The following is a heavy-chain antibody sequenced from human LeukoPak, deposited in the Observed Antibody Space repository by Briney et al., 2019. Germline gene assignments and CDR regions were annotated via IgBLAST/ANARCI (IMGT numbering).Heavy chain of an antibody. CDR3: ARDTYYFGSGSQLDY. J-gene: IGHJ4*02. CDR2: INHSGST. D-gene: IGHD3-10*01. V-gene: IGHV4-34*01. Sequence: PSETLSLTCAVYGGSFSGYYWSWIRQPPGKGLEWIGEINHSGSTNYNPSLKSRVTISVDTSKNQFSLKPSSVTAADTAVYFCARDTYYFGSGSQLDYWGQGTLVTVSS. CDR1: GGSFSGYY.